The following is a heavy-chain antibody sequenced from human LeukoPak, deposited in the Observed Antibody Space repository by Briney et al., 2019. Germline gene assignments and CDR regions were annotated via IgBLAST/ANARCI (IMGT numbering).Heavy chain of an antibody. V-gene: IGHV3-53*05. J-gene: IGHJ4*02. D-gene: IGHD5-12*01. CDR2: MYTGGGR. CDR3: AKDGYVY. Sequence: GGSLRLSCAASGFSVSNYYMSWVRQPPGKGLEWVSVMYTGGGRYYGDSVKGRFTISRDNSKNSLYLQMNSLRAEDTALYYCAKDGYVYWGQGTLVTVSS. CDR1: GFSVSNYY.